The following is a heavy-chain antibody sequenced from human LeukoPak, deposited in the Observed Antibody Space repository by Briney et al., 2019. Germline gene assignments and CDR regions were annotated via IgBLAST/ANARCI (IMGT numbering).Heavy chain of an antibody. CDR3: ATDILTGYHVAFDI. CDR2: SHYSGST. V-gene: IGHV4-59*01. D-gene: IGHD3-9*01. J-gene: IGHJ3*02. Sequence: SETLSLTCTVSGGSISSYYWSWIRQPPGKGLEWIGYSHYSGSTNYNPSLKSRVTISVDTSKNQFTLKLSSVTAADTAVYYCATDILTGYHVAFDIWGQGSMATVSS. CDR1: GGSISSYY.